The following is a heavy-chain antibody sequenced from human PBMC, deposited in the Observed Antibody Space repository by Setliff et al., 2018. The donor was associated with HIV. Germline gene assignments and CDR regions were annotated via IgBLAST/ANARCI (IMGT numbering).Heavy chain of an antibody. D-gene: IGHD6-19*01. CDR3: EVAGQ. CDR1: GGSFGVYR. CDR2: IDSSGTT. J-gene: IGHJ4*02. Sequence: PSETLSLTCTISGGSFGVYRWSWIRQSAGRGLEWIGRIDSSGTTDYKPSLKGRVAISVDTSRNQFSLRVTSVTAADTAVYYCEVAGQWGQGTLVTVSS. V-gene: IGHV4-4*07.